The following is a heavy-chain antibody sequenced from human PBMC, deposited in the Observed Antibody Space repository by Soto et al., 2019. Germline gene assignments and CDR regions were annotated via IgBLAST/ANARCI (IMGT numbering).Heavy chain of an antibody. D-gene: IGHD4-4*01. V-gene: IGHV3-33*01. J-gene: IGHJ4*02. CDR1: GFTFSHSG. Sequence: LVESGGGVAQPGGSLRLSCATSGFTFSHSGMHWVRQAPGKGLEWVGIIWNDGSTTKYADSVKGRFTVSRDNSKNTVYLQMNSLRDEDTAVYYCARDGSHYDVDYWGQGTLVTVSS. CDR2: IWNDGSTT. CDR3: ARDGSHYDVDY.